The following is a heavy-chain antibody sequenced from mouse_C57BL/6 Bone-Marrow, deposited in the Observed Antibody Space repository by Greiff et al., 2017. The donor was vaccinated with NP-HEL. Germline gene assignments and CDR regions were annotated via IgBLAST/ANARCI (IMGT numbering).Heavy chain of an antibody. D-gene: IGHD2-4*01. Sequence: VQLQQPGAELVMPGASVKLSCKASGYTFTSYWMHWVKQRPGQGLEWIGEIDPSDSYTNYNQKFKGKSTLTVDKSSSTAYMQLSSLTSEDSAVYYCARSVYDYGAWFAYWGQGTLVTVSA. CDR2: IDPSDSYT. J-gene: IGHJ3*01. V-gene: IGHV1-69*01. CDR1: GYTFTSYW. CDR3: ARSVYDYGAWFAY.